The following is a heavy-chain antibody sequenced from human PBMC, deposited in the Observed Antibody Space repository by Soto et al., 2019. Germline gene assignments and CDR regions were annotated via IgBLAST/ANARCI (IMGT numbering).Heavy chain of an antibody. J-gene: IGHJ4*02. D-gene: IGHD1-26*01. CDR1: GGSLRSYY. Sequence: SETLSLTCTVSGGSLRSYYWSWIRQPPGKGLEWIGYIYHSGSTYYNPSLKSRVTISVDRSKNQFSLKLSSVTAADTAVYYCAGGGGLPRYYWGQGPLVPVSS. CDR2: IYHSGST. CDR3: AGGGGLPRYY. V-gene: IGHV4-59*04.